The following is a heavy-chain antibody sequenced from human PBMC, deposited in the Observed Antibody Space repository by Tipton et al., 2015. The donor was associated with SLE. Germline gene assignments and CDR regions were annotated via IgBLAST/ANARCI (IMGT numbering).Heavy chain of an antibody. D-gene: IGHD2-2*01. Sequence: GLVKPSKTLSLTCAISGDSVSTNSAAWTWIRQSPSRGLEWLGRTYYRSKWYSDYAVSVKSRITINPDTSKNQFSLQLNSVTPEDTAVYYCARGWGTGSRGFDYWGQGTLVTVSS. CDR1: GDSVSTNSAA. CDR2: TYYRSKWYS. CDR3: ARGWGTGSRGFDY. J-gene: IGHJ4*02. V-gene: IGHV6-1*01.